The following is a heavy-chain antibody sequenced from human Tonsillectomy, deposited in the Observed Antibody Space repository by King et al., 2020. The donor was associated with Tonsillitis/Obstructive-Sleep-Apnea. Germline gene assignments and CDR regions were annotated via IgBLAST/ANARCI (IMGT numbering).Heavy chain of an antibody. V-gene: IGHV2-5*02. CDR3: APRQHMPPSLFGEFRY. CDR1: GFSLSTSGVG. CDR2: IYWDDDK. Sequence: TLKESGPMLVKPTQTLTLTCTFSGFSLSTSGVGVGWIRQPPGKALEWLALIYWDDDKRYSPSLKSRLTITKDTSKNQVVLTMTNMDPVDTATYYCAPRQHMPPSLFGEFRYWGQVTLVTVSS. J-gene: IGHJ4*02. D-gene: IGHD3-10*02.